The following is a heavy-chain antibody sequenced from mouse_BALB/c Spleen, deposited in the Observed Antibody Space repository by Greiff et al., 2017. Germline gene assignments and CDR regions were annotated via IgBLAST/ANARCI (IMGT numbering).Heavy chain of an antibody. D-gene: IGHD6-1*01. V-gene: IGHV3-6*02. Sequence: EVKLLESGPGLVKPSQSLSLTCSVTGYSITSGYYWNWIRQFPGNKLEWMGYISYDGSNNYNPSLKNRISITRDTSKNQFFLKLNSVTTEDTATYYCARDEGNYAMDYWGQGTSVTVSS. J-gene: IGHJ4*01. CDR2: ISYDGSN. CDR3: ARDEGNYAMDY. CDR1: GYSITSGYY.